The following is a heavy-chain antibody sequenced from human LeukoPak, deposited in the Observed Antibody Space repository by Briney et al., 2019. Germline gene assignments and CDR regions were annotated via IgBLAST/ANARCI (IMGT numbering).Heavy chain of an antibody. D-gene: IGHD2-2*02. CDR2: MNPNSGNT. CDR1: GYIFTNYD. J-gene: IGHJ5*02. CDR3: ARGRWTGYCSSTSCYSGLDP. V-gene: IGHV1-8*01. Sequence: GASVKVSCKASGYIFTNYDINWVRQATGQGLEWMGWMNPNSGNTGYAQKFQDRVTMTRNTSISTAYMELSSLRSEDTAVYYCARGRWTGYCSSTSCYSGLDPWGQGTLVTVSS.